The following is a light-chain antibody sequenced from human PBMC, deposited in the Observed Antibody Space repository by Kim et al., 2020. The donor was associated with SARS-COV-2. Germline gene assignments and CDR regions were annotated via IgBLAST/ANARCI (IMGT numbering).Light chain of an antibody. V-gene: IGKV1-5*03. J-gene: IGKJ2*01. CDR1: ESFSSW. Sequence: DTQMTQSPSTLSASVGDTVTISCRASESFSSWLAWYQQKPGKAPNLLIYKASNLESGVPSRFSGSESGTEFTLTITSLQPDDFATYYCQQYYIFPYTFGQGTKLEI. CDR2: KAS. CDR3: QQYYIFPYT.